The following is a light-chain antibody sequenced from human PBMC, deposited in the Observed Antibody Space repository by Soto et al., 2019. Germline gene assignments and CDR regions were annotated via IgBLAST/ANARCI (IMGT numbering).Light chain of an antibody. CDR2: DAS. J-gene: IGKJ5*01. Sequence: DIQMTQSPSSLSASVGDRVTITFQASQDISNYLNWYQQKPGKAPKLLIYDASNLETGVPSRFSGSGSGTDFTFTISSLQPEDIATYYCQQYDNLLITFGQGTRLEI. V-gene: IGKV1-33*01. CDR3: QQYDNLLIT. CDR1: QDISNY.